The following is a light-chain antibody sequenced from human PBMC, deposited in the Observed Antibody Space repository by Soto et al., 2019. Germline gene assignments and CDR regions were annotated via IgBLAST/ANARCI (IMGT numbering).Light chain of an antibody. CDR3: QSYDRSLSGSRV. CDR2: DNS. CDR1: SSNIGAGYD. J-gene: IGLJ1*01. V-gene: IGLV1-40*01. Sequence: QSVLTQPPSVSGAPGQRVTISCTGSSSNIGAGYDVHWYQQLPGTAPKLLIYDNSNRPSGVPDRCSGSKSGTSASLAITGRQAEDEADYYCQSYDRSLSGSRVFGTGTKVTVL.